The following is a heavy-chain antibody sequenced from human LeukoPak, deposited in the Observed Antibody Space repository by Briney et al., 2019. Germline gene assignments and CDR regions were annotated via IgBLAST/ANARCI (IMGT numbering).Heavy chain of an antibody. V-gene: IGHV4-59*08. CDR3: ARLSSRNWFDP. J-gene: IGHJ5*02. CDR1: GGSISSYY. CDR2: IYYSGST. Sequence: SETLSLTCTDSGGSISSYYWSWIRQPPGKGLEWIGYIYYSGSTNFNPSLNSRVTISVDTSKNQFSLKLSSVTAADTAVYYCARLSSRNWFDPWGQGTLVTVSS. D-gene: IGHD6-13*01.